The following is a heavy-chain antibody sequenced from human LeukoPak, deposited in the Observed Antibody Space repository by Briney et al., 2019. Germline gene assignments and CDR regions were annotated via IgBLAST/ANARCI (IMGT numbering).Heavy chain of an antibody. Sequence: ASVKVSCKASGGTFSSYGISWVRQAPGQGLEWMGGIIPIFGTANYAQKFQGRVTITADESTSTAYMELSSLRSEDTAVYYCARDRYRQWLSNYAFDIWGQGTMVTVSS. CDR1: GGTFSSYG. D-gene: IGHD6-19*01. V-gene: IGHV1-69*13. J-gene: IGHJ3*02. CDR3: ARDRYRQWLSNYAFDI. CDR2: IIPIFGTA.